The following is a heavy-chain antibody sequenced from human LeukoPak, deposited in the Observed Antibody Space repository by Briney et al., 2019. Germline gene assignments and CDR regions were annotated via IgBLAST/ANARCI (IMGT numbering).Heavy chain of an antibody. D-gene: IGHD3-16*01. V-gene: IGHV4-39*07. CDR3: ARSWGLADAFDI. CDR1: GGSISSSDYY. CDR2: IYYGGST. Sequence: SETLSLTCTVSGGSISSSDYYWGWIRQPPGKGLEWIGSIYYGGSTYYNPSLKSRVTISVDTSKNQFSLKLSSVTAADTAVYYCARSWGLADAFDIWGQGTMVTVSS. J-gene: IGHJ3*02.